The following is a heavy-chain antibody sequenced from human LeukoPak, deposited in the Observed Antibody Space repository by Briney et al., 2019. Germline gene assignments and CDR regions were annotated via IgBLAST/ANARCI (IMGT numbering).Heavy chain of an antibody. CDR2: IYWNDDK. D-gene: IGHD3-16*01. CDR1: GFSLSTRGVG. CDR3: AHRPVLITFGGTFDP. V-gene: IGHV2-5*01. J-gene: IGHJ5*02. Sequence: SGPTLVNPTQTLTLTCTFSGFSLSTRGVGVGWIRQPPGKALEWLALIYWNDDKRYSPSLKSRLTITKDTSKNQVVLTMTNMDPVDTATYYCAHRPVLITFGGTFDPWGQGTLVTVSS.